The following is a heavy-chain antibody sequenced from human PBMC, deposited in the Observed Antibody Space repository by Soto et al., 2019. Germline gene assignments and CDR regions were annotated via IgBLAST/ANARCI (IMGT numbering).Heavy chain of an antibody. D-gene: IGHD2-2*01. V-gene: IGHV3-30*18. CDR1: GFTFSSYG. CDR3: AKVHHRSIVVVPAAVYYYYGMDV. CDR2: ISYDGSNK. Sequence: QVQLVESGGGVVQPGRSLRLSCAASGFTFSSYGMHWVRQAPGKGLEWVAVISYDGSNKYYADSVKGRFTISRDNSKNTLYLQMNSLRAEDTAVYYCAKVHHRSIVVVPAAVYYYYGMDVWGQGTTVTVSS. J-gene: IGHJ6*02.